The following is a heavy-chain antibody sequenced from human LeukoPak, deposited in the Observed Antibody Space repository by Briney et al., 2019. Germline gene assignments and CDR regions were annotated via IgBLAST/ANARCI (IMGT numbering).Heavy chain of an antibody. V-gene: IGHV5-51*01. D-gene: IGHD1-26*01. J-gene: IGHJ3*02. Sequence: GESLKISCQGSGYTFTSYWIGWVRQMPVKGLEWMGSIYPGDSDTKYSPSFQGQVTISVDKSTNTAYLQWKSLKASDTAMYYCARRVEWSYKDAFDIWGLGTMVTVSS. CDR1: GYTFTSYW. CDR2: IYPGDSDT. CDR3: ARRVEWSYKDAFDI.